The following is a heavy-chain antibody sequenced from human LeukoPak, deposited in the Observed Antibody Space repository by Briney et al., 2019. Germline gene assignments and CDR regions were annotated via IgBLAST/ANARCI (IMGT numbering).Heavy chain of an antibody. CDR1: GYTFTSYD. CDR2: MNPNSGNT. J-gene: IGHJ4*02. Sequence: ASVKVSCKASGYTFTSYDINWVRQATGQGLEWMGWMNPNSGNTGYAQKFQGRVTMTRDMSTSTVYMELSSLRSEDTAVYYCARADVSSSYPIDYWGQGTLVTVSS. V-gene: IGHV1-8*01. CDR3: ARADVSSSYPIDY. D-gene: IGHD6-13*01.